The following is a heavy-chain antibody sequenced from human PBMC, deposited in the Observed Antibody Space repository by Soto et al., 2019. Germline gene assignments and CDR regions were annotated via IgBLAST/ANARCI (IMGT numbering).Heavy chain of an antibody. CDR1: GDSVSSNSAA. V-gene: IGHV6-1*01. CDR2: TYYRSKWYN. J-gene: IGHJ6*02. Sequence: SQTLSLTCAISGDSVSSNSAAWNWIRQSPSRGLEWLGRTYYRSKWYNDYAVSVKSRITINPDTSKNKFSLQLNSVTPEDTAVYYCARDRVGGLERRRFGMDVWGQGTTVTVSS. CDR3: ARDRVGGLERRRFGMDV. D-gene: IGHD1-1*01.